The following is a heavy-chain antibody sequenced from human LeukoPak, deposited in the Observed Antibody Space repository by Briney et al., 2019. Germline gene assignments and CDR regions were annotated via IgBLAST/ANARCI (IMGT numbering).Heavy chain of an antibody. J-gene: IGHJ4*01. CDR2: IGISSGNT. CDR1: GFNFIDYI. D-gene: IGHD5-12*01. Sequence: GGSLRLSCAASGFNFIDYIMNWVRQAPGKGLEWSSYIGISSGNTKYADSVKGRFTISRDKARNSLYLQMKSMRVEDTAVYYCARDHRYAFDNWGHGTLVTVSS. CDR3: ARDHRYAFDN. V-gene: IGHV3-48*01.